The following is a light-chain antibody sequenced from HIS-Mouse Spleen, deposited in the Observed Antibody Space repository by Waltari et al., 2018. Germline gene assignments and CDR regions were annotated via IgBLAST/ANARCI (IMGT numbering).Light chain of an antibody. V-gene: IGLV2-14*01. Sequence: QSALTQPASVSGTPGQSITISCTGTSSDVGGYNYVSWYQQNPGKAPKLMIYEVSNRPSGVSNRFSGSKSGNTASLTISGLQAEDEADYYCSSYTSSSISYVFGTGTKVTVL. CDR3: SSYTSSSISYV. CDR2: EVS. J-gene: IGLJ1*01. CDR1: SSDVGGYNY.